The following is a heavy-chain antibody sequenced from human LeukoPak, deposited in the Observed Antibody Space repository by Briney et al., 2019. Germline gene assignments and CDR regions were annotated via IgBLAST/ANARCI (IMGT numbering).Heavy chain of an antibody. D-gene: IGHD3-10*01. CDR1: GFTFSSYA. CDR2: ISYNGDNK. V-gene: IGHV3-30-3*01. J-gene: IGHJ4*02. Sequence: GGSLRLSCAASGFTFSSYAVHWVRQAPGKGLDWVAVISYNGDNKYYADSVKGRFTISRDNSINALYLQMNSLRAEDTAVYYCARAGNYGSGSYFDYWGQGTLVTVSS. CDR3: ARAGNYGSGSYFDY.